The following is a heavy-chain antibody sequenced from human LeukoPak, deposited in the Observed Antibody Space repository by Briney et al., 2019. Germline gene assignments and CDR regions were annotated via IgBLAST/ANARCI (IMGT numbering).Heavy chain of an antibody. CDR2: INHSGST. J-gene: IGHJ4*02. CDR3: ARGLVGGDYFDY. V-gene: IGHV4-34*01. D-gene: IGHD3-10*01. CDR1: GGSFSGYY. Sequence: PSETLSLTCAVYGGSFSGYYWSWIRQPPGKGLEWIGEINHSGSTNYNPSLKSRVTISVDTSKNQFSLKLSSVTAADTAVYYCARGLVGGDYFDYWGQGTLVTVSS.